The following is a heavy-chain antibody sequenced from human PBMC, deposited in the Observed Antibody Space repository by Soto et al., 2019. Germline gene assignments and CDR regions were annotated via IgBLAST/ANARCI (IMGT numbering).Heavy chain of an antibody. V-gene: IGHV1-46*01. D-gene: IGHD2-15*01. Sequence: ASVKVSCKASGYTFTSYYMHWVRQAPGQGLEWMGIINPSGGNTSYAQKFQGRVTMTRDTSISTVYMELSSLRSEDTAVYYCERGLKICSGGSCYVYWGQGTLVTVSS. CDR3: ERGLKICSGGSCYVY. J-gene: IGHJ4*02. CDR1: GYTFTSYY. CDR2: INPSGGNT.